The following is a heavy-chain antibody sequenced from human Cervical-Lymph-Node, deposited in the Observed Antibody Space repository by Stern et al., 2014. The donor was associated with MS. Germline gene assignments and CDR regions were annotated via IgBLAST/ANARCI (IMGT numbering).Heavy chain of an antibody. D-gene: IGHD3-3*01. J-gene: IGHJ3*02. CDR3: AHRLAITIFGVGTKEPDAFDI. CDR2: IYWDDDK. Sequence: QVTLKESGPTLVKPTQTLTLTCTFSGFSLSTSGVGVGWIRQPPGKALEWLALIYWDDDKRYSPSLKSRLTITKDTSKNQVVLTMTNMDPVDTATYYCAHRLAITIFGVGTKEPDAFDIWGQGTMVTVSS. CDR1: GFSLSTSGVG. V-gene: IGHV2-5*02.